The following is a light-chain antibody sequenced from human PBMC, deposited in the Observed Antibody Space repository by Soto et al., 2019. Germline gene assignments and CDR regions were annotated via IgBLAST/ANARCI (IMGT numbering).Light chain of an antibody. CDR2: DVS. J-gene: IGLJ3*02. Sequence: QSALTQPSSVSGSPGQSVTISCTGTSSDVGGYNYVSWYQQHPGKAPKLVIYDVSKRPSGVPDRFSGSKSANTASLTISGLQAEDEADYYCCSYAGNSLWVFGGGTQLTVL. CDR3: CSYAGNSLWV. CDR1: SSDVGGYNY. V-gene: IGLV2-11*01.